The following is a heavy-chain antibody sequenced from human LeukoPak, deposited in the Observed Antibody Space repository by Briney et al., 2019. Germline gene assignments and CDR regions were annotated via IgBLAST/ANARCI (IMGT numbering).Heavy chain of an antibody. V-gene: IGHV3-33*01. CDR1: GFTFSSYG. Sequence: GRSLRLSCAASGFTFSSYGMHWVRQAPGKGLEWVAVIWYDGSNKYYADSVKGRFTISRDNSKNTLYLQMNSLRAEDTAVYYCARELYGDYSKWFDPWGQGTLVTVSS. CDR2: IWYDGSNK. D-gene: IGHD4-17*01. J-gene: IGHJ5*02. CDR3: ARELYGDYSKWFDP.